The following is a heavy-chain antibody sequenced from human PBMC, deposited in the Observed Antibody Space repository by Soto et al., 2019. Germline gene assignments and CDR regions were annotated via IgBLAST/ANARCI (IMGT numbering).Heavy chain of an antibody. D-gene: IGHD3-22*01. J-gene: IGHJ5*02. CDR1: GGSISSSSYY. V-gene: IGHV4-39*01. CDR2: IYYSGST. CDR3: ASEAPSSGYYYGWFDP. Sequence: QLQLQESGPGLVKPSETLSLTCTVSGGSISSSSYYWGWIRQPPGKGLEWIGSIYYSGSTYYNPSLESRVTISVDTSKNQFSLKLSSVTAADTAVYYCASEAPSSGYYYGWFDPWGQGTLVTVSS.